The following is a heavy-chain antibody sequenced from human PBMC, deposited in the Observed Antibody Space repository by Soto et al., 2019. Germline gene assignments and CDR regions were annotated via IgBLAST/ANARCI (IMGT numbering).Heavy chain of an antibody. Sequence: QLLESGGGLVQPGGSLRLSCAASGFPFSNYAMTWVRQAPGKGLEWVSALSGSGVSTYYADSVMGRFTISRDNSKNTVYLQMKSLRAEDTAVYYCAKIESRFFYDSTGYYPFDYWGQGTLVTVSS. CDR3: AKIESRFFYDSTGYYPFDY. J-gene: IGHJ4*02. D-gene: IGHD3-22*01. V-gene: IGHV3-23*01. CDR1: GFPFSNYA. CDR2: LSGSGVST.